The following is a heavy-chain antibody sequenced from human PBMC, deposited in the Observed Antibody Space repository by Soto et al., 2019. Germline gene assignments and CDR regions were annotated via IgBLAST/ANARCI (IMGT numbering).Heavy chain of an antibody. V-gene: IGHV3-15*07. CDR3: TTTTLPNYYDSSGYVFDY. J-gene: IGHJ4*02. CDR1: GFTFSNAW. D-gene: IGHD3-22*01. Sequence: PGGSLRLSCAASGFTFSNAWMNWVRQAPGKGLEWVGRIKSKTDGGTTDYAAPVKGRFTISRDDSKNTLYLQMNSLKTEDTAVFYCTTTTLPNYYDSSGYVFDYWGQGTLVTVSS. CDR2: IKSKTDGGTT.